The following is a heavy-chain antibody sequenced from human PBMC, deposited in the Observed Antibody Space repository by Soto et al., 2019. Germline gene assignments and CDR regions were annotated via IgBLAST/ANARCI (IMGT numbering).Heavy chain of an antibody. CDR3: AMASKWELMVYFYGICV. D-gene: IGHD2-8*01. CDR1: GGTFSTYA. CDR2: VIPLFNTP. J-gene: IGHJ6*02. V-gene: IGHV1-69*01. Sequence: QVQLVQSGAEVKKPGSSAKVSCKASGGTFSTYAITWVRQAPGQGFEWMGGVIPLFNTPDYAQKFQGRFTITAAESTSRVYVERSGLSSEETAVYVCAMASKWELMVYFYGICVWGQGTTVTVSS.